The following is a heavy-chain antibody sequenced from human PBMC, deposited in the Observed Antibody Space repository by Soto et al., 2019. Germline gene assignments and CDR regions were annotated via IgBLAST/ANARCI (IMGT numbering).Heavy chain of an antibody. Sequence: AASVKVSCKASGGTFSSYAISWVRQAPGQGLEWMGGIIPIFGTANYAQKFQGRVTITADKSTSTAYMELSSLRSEDTAVYYCARGPAYCGGDCYSNYFDYWGQGTLVTVSS. V-gene: IGHV1-69*06. CDR2: IIPIFGTA. CDR1: GGTFSSYA. J-gene: IGHJ4*02. D-gene: IGHD2-21*02. CDR3: ARGPAYCGGDCYSNYFDY.